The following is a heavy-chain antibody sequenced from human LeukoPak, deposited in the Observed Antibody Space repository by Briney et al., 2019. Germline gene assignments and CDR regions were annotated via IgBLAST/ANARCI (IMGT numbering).Heavy chain of an antibody. J-gene: IGHJ4*02. CDR3: ARAGSGSNGWYHFDY. Sequence: GGSLRLSCAASGFTFSSYWMRWVRQAPGKGLEWVSYISSSGRTKYYADSVKGRFTISRDNAKNSLYLQMNSLRAEDTAVYYCARAGSGSNGWYHFDYWGQGTLVTVSS. V-gene: IGHV3-48*04. D-gene: IGHD6-19*01. CDR1: GFTFSSYW. CDR2: ISSSGRTK.